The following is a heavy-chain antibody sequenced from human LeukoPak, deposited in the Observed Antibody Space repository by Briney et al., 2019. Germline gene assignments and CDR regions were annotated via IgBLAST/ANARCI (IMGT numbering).Heavy chain of an antibody. J-gene: IGHJ6*02. CDR1: GGSISSYY. Sequence: SETLSLTCTVSGGSISSYYWSWIRQPPGKGLEWIGYIYYSGSTNYNPSLKSRVTMSVDTSKNQFSLKLSSVTAADTAVYNCARDVVVPAAIRYYYYGMDVWGQGTTVTVSS. CDR2: IYYSGST. CDR3: ARDVVVPAAIRYYYYGMDV. V-gene: IGHV4-59*12. D-gene: IGHD2-2*01.